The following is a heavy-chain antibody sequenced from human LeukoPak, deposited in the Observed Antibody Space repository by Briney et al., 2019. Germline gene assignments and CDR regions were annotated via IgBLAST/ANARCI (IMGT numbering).Heavy chain of an antibody. CDR1: GFTVSSNY. D-gene: IGHD2-2*01. V-gene: IGHV3-53*01. CDR2: IYSGGST. Sequence: GGSLRLPCAASGFTVSSNYMSWVRQAPGKGLEWVSVIYSGGSTYYADSVKGRFTISRDNSKNTLYLQVNSLRAEDTAVYYCASTNCSSTSCFDYWGQGTLVTVSS. J-gene: IGHJ4*02. CDR3: ASTNCSSTSCFDY.